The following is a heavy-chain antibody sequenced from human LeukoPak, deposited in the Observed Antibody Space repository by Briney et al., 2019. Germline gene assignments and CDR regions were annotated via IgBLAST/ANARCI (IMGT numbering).Heavy chain of an antibody. CDR2: INPNSGGT. CDR1: GYTFTGYY. CDR3: ARDPHLAVRGAY. V-gene: IGHV1-2*02. D-gene: IGHD2-21*01. Sequence: ASVKVSCKTSGYTFTGYYMHRVRQAPGQGLEWMGWINPNSGGTNYAQKFQGRVTMTRDTSISTAYMELSRLRSDDTAVYYCARDPHLAVRGAYWGQGTLVTVSS. J-gene: IGHJ4*02.